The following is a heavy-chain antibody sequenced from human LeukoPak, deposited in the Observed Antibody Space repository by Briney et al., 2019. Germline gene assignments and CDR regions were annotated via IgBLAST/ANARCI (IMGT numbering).Heavy chain of an antibody. CDR1: GFSFSSFG. Sequence: GGSLRLSCAASGFSFSSFGMSWVRQAPGKGLEWVSSISSSSSYIYYADSVKGRFTISRDNAKNTLYLQMNSLRAEDTAVYYCARGGIDYYYYYMDVWGKGTTVTVSS. D-gene: IGHD2/OR15-2a*01. CDR3: ARGGIDYYYYYMDV. CDR2: ISSSSSYI. V-gene: IGHV3-21*01. J-gene: IGHJ6*03.